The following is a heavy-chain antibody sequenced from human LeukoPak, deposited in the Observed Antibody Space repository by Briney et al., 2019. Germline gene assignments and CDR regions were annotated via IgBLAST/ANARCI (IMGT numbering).Heavy chain of an antibody. CDR3: ARDKKHLGGYYYYGMDV. CDR2: ISSSSSYI. J-gene: IGHJ6*02. CDR1: GFTFSNYS. V-gene: IGHV3-21*01. Sequence: PGGSLRLSCAASGFTFSNYSMNWVRQAPGKGLEWVSSISSSSSYIYYADSVKGRFTISRDNAKNSLYLQMNSLRAEDTAVYYCARDKKHLGGYYYYGMDVWGQGTTVTVSS. D-gene: IGHD3-3*02.